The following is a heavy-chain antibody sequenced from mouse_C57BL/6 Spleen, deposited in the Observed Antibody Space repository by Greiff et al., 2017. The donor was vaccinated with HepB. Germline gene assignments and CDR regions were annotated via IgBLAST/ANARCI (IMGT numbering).Heavy chain of an antibody. CDR2: IYPGSGST. CDR1: GYTFTSYW. D-gene: IGHD2-1*01. Sequence: QVQLQQPGAELAKPGASVKMSCKASGYTFTSYWITWVKQRPGQGLEWIGDIYPGSGSTNYNEKFKSKATLTVDTSSSTAYMQLSSLTSEDAAVYYCARIYDNWNYWGQGATLTVSS. J-gene: IGHJ2*01. V-gene: IGHV1-55*01. CDR3: ARIYDNWNY.